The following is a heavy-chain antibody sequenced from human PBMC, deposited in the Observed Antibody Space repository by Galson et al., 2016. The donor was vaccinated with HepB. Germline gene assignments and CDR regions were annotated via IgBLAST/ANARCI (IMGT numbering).Heavy chain of an antibody. CDR3: VQGSTAPAV. J-gene: IGHJ6*04. D-gene: IGHD1-26*01. CDR2: ISRSGDSR. Sequence: SLRLSCAASGFTFNSYGMTWVRQAPRKGLEVVASISRSGDSRDYVDSVKGRFTISRDNSKNTLSLQMNSLTADDTAIYYCVQGSTAPAVWGKGTTVTVSS. V-gene: IGHV3-23*01. CDR1: GFTFNSYG.